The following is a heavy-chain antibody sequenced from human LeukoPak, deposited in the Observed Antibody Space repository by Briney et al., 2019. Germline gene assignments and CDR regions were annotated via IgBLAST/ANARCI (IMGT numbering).Heavy chain of an antibody. CDR3: ARQSYYYESGGYYFDY. CDR1: GGSISSSSYY. D-gene: IGHD3-22*01. Sequence: PSETLSLTCTVSGGSISSSSYYWGWIRQPPGTGLEWIGSIYYSGSTFYNPSLKSRVTISVDTSKNQVSLKLSSVTAADMAVYYCARQSYYYESGGYYFDYWGQGTLVTVSS. CDR2: IYYSGST. V-gene: IGHV4-39*01. J-gene: IGHJ4*02.